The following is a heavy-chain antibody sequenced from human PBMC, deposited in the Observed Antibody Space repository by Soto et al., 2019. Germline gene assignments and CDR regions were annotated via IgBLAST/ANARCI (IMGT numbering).Heavy chain of an antibody. J-gene: IGHJ5*02. V-gene: IGHV4-39*01. Sequence: SETLSLTCTVSGGSISSSSYYWGWIRQPPGKGLEWIGSIYYSGSTYYNPSLKSRVTISVDTSKNQFSLKLSSVTAADTAVYYCARQNVYCTNGVCYMVNWFDPWGQGTLVTVSS. CDR3: ARQNVYCTNGVCYMVNWFDP. D-gene: IGHD2-8*01. CDR1: GGSISSSSYY. CDR2: IYYSGST.